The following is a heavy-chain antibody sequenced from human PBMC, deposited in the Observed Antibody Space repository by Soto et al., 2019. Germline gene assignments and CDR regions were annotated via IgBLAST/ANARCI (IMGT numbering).Heavy chain of an antibody. CDR2: IYSGGST. CDR3: ARGLYSGWHYFDY. J-gene: IGHJ4*02. CDR1: GFTVSSNY. V-gene: IGHV3-66*01. D-gene: IGHD5-12*01. Sequence: EVQLVESGGGLVQPGGSLRLSCAASGFTVSSNYMSWVRQAPGKGLEWGSVIYSGGSTYYADSVKGRFTISRDNSKNTPYLQMNSLRAEDTAVYYCARGLYSGWHYFDYWGQGTLVTVSS.